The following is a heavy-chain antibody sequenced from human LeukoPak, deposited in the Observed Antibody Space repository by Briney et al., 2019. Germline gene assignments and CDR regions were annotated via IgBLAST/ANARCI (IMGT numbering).Heavy chain of an antibody. CDR2: ISGRGGST. CDR1: GFTFSSYD. CDR3: AKEKRLRVFDY. Sequence: GGSLRLSCAASGFTFSSYDMSWVRQAPGKGLEWVSAISGRGGSTYYADSVKGRFTISRDNSKNTLYLQKNSLRAEDTAVYYCAKEKRLRVFDYWGQGTLVTVSS. J-gene: IGHJ4*02. V-gene: IGHV3-23*01. D-gene: IGHD5-12*01.